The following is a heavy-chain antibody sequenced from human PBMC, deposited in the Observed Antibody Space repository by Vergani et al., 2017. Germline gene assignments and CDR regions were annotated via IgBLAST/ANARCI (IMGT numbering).Heavy chain of an antibody. CDR3: ARSFYGKPDNWFDP. CDR1: GASINNDFYY. V-gene: IGHV4-61*02. J-gene: IGHJ5*02. Sequence: QVQLQESGPGLVKPSQTLSLTCTVSGASINNDFYYWHWIRQPAGKGLEWIGRIYVSGITDYNSSLQSRVSISVDTSKNQFSLTLTSVTAADTAVYSCARSFYGKPDNWFDPWGQGTLVTVSS. CDR2: IYVSGIT. D-gene: IGHD1-1*01.